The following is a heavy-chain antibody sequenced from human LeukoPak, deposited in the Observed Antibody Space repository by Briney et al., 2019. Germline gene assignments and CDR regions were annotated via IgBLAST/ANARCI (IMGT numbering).Heavy chain of an antibody. J-gene: IGHJ6*02. CDR1: GGSFSGYY. CDR3: ARATPDYYYYYGMDV. Sequence: SETLSLTCAVYGGSFSGYYWSWIRQPPGKGLEWIGYIYYSGSTNYNPSLKSRVTISVDTSKNQFSLKLSSVTAADTAVYYCARATPDYYYYYGMDVWGQGTTVTVSS. CDR2: IYYSGST. V-gene: IGHV4-59*01.